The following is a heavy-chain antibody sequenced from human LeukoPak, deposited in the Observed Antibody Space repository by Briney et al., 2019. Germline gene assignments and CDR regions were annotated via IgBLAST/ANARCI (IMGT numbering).Heavy chain of an antibody. D-gene: IGHD3-3*01. CDR2: ITGSGGTT. CDR3: ASYDFWSGYSTLIDY. V-gene: IGHV3-23*01. CDR1: GFTFSSYA. J-gene: IGHJ4*02. Sequence: PGGSLRLSCAASGFTFSSYAMSWVRQAPGKGLEWVSGITGSGGTTYYAGSVKGRFTISRDNSKNTLYLQMDSLRVEDTAIYYCASYDFWSGYSTLIDYWGQGTLVTVSS.